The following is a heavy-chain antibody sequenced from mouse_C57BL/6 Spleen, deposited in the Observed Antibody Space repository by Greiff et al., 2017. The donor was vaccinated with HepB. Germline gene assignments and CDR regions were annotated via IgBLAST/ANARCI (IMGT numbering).Heavy chain of an antibody. CDR3: ARQDYGSSLYWYFDV. Sequence: VQGVESGPELVKPGASVKISCKASGYTFTDYYINWVKQRPGQGLEWIGWIYPGSGNTKYNEKFKGKATLTVDTSSSTAYMQLSSLTSEDSAVYFCARQDYGSSLYWYFDVWGTGTTVTVSS. CDR2: IYPGSGNT. CDR1: GYTFTDYY. D-gene: IGHD1-1*01. J-gene: IGHJ1*03. V-gene: IGHV1-84*01.